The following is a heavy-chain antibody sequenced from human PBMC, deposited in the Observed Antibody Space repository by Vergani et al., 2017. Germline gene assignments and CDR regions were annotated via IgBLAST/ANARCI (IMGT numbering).Heavy chain of an antibody. Sequence: QVQLVESGGGVVQPGRSLRLSCAASGFTFSSYGMHWVRQAPGKGLEWVAVIWYDGRNKYYVDAVKGRFTISRDNAKNSLYLQMNSLRAEYTAVYDCARVGIMGSSWLYYYYYGMDVWGQGTTVTVSS. CDR2: IWYDGRNK. D-gene: IGHD6-13*01. J-gene: IGHJ6*02. CDR3: ARVGIMGSSWLYYYYYGMDV. V-gene: IGHV3-33*01. CDR1: GFTFSSYG.